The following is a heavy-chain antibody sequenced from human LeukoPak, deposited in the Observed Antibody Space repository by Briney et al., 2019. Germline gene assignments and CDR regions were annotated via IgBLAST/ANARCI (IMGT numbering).Heavy chain of an antibody. D-gene: IGHD6-19*01. V-gene: IGHV3-23*01. CDR2: IGASGEST. Sequence: GGSLRLSCAASGFTFSVAAMTWVRQAPGKGLEWVSLIGASGESTYYADSVKGRFTISRDNSKDTLYLQMNSLRAEDTAVYFCARDHSSAWYRVSDYWGQGTLVTVSS. CDR3: ARDHSSAWYRVSDY. CDR1: GFTFSVAA. J-gene: IGHJ4*02.